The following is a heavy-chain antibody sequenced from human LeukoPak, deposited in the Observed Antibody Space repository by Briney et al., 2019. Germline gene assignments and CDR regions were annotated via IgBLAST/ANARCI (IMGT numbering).Heavy chain of an antibody. CDR2: IYGGGST. Sequence: PGGSLRLSCAASGFTVSSNYMSWVRQAPGKGLEWVSLIYGGGSTYYADSVKGRFTISRDNSKSTLYLQMNSLRAEDTAVYYCASKNYVWGSYTAFDIWGQGTMVTVSS. V-gene: IGHV3-66*02. D-gene: IGHD3-16*01. CDR1: GFTVSSNY. J-gene: IGHJ3*02. CDR3: ASKNYVWGSYTAFDI.